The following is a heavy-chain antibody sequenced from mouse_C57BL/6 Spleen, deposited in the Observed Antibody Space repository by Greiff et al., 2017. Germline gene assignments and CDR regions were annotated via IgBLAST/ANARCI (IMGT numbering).Heavy chain of an antibody. D-gene: IGHD1-1*01. J-gene: IGHJ4*01. V-gene: IGHV1-72*01. CDR2: LDLNSGGT. CDR1: GYTFTSYW. Sequence: QVQLQQPGAELVKPGASVKLSCKASGYTFTSYWMHWVKQRPGRGLAWIGRLDLNSGGTKYNETFNSKATLTVDKHSSTSYMQLNSLTSEDSGVYYCARDDNYGSSDAMDYWGQGTSVTVSS. CDR3: ARDDNYGSSDAMDY.